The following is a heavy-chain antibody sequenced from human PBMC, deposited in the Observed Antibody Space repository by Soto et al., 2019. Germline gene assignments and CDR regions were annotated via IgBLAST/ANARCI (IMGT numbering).Heavy chain of an antibody. Sequence: EVQLVESGGGLVQPGGSLRVSCAASGFTFSSYSMNWVHQAPGKGLEWVSYISSSSSPIYYADSVKGRFSISRDNAKNSLYLQMNSLRADDTAVYYCASSSGYPPWGQGTLVTVSS. D-gene: IGHD5-12*01. CDR1: GFTFSSYS. CDR2: ISSSSSPI. V-gene: IGHV3-48*01. CDR3: ASSSGYPP. J-gene: IGHJ5*02.